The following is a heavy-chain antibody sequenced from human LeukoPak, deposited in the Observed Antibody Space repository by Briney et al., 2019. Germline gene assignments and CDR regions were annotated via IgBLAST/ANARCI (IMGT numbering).Heavy chain of an antibody. Sequence: GGSLRLSCAAYGFTFSSYVMHWVRQAPGKGLEWVAFIRYDGSNKYYADSVKGRFTISRDNSKNTLYLQMNCLRGEDTAVYYCAKLAVAANFDYWGQGTLVTVSS. CDR1: GFTFSSYV. V-gene: IGHV3-30*02. J-gene: IGHJ4*02. CDR3: AKLAVAANFDY. CDR2: IRYDGSNK. D-gene: IGHD6-19*01.